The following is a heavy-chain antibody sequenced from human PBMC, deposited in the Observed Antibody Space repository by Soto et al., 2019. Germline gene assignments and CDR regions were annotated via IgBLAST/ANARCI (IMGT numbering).Heavy chain of an antibody. CDR1: GGSITTGGYY. Sequence: SETLSLTCTVSGGSITTGGYYWSWIRQLPGKGLEWIGHRYYSESAYYNPSLKSRVSISLDTSKNQFSLKLSFVTAADTAMYYCARTKCSGGSCYSWSLDYWGQGTPVTVSS. V-gene: IGHV4-31*03. CDR2: RYYSESA. J-gene: IGHJ4*02. CDR3: ARTKCSGGSCYSWSLDY. D-gene: IGHD2-15*01.